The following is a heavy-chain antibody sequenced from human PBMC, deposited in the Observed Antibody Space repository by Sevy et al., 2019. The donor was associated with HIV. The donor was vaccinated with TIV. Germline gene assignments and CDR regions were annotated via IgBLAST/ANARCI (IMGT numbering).Heavy chain of an antibody. CDR3: ARAYCSGGRCYSLAY. V-gene: IGHV1-18*01. J-gene: IGHJ4*02. D-gene: IGHD2-15*01. CDR2: ISAFNSDT. CDR1: GYTFTSYR. Sequence: ASVKVSCKASGYTFTSYRIMWVRQGPGQGLEWMGWISAFNSDTNYAQKLQGRVTMTTDTSTSTVYMELGSLRSDDTAVYYCARAYCSGGRCYSLAYWGQGTLVTVSS.